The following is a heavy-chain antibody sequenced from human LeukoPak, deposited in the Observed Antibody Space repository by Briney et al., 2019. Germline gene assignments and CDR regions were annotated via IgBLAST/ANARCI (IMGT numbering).Heavy chain of an antibody. J-gene: IGHJ4*02. V-gene: IGHV4-59*01. CDR2: IYYSGST. CDR3: ARVVGSITMIVVNRGGFYFDY. CDR1: GGSISSYY. D-gene: IGHD3-22*01. Sequence: KPSETLSLTCTVSGGSISSYYWSWIRQPPGKGLEWIGYIYYSGSTNYNPSLKSRVTISVDTSKNQFSLKLSSVTAADTAVYYWARVVGSITMIVVNRGGFYFDYWGQGTLVTVSS.